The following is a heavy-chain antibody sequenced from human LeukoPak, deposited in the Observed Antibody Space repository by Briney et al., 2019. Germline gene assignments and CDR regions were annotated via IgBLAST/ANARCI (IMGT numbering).Heavy chain of an antibody. Sequence: PSETLSLTCTVSGGSISSSSYYWGWIRQPPGKGLEWIGSVYYSGYTYYNPSLKSRVTISVDTSKNQFSLKLSSVTAADTAVYYCARRGVFDYWGQGTLVTVSS. J-gene: IGHJ4*02. CDR1: GGSISSSSYY. V-gene: IGHV4-39*01. CDR2: VYYSGYT. CDR3: ARRGVFDY.